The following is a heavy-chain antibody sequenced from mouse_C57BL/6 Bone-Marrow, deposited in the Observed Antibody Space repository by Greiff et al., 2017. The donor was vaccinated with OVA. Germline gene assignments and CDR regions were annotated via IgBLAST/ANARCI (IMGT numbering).Heavy chain of an antibody. CDR3: ARGATTVVAPFDC. Sequence: EVQLVESAGGLVQPGSSMKLSCTASGFPFSDYYMAWVRQVPEKGLEWVANINYVGSRTYYLDSLKSRFIISRDNAKNILYLQMSSLKSEDTATYDCARGATTVVAPFDCWGQGTTLTVSS. J-gene: IGHJ2*01. CDR2: INYVGSRT. D-gene: IGHD1-1*01. CDR1: GFPFSDYY. V-gene: IGHV5-16*01.